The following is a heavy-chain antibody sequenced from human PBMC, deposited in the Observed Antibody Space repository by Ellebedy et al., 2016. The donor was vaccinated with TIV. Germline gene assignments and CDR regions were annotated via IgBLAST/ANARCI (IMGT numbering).Heavy chain of an antibody. V-gene: IGHV3-11*01. CDR1: GFTFRDYY. D-gene: IGHD6-13*01. CDR3: ARGPPRRIAAAGYGWFDL. CDR2: ISNSGSII. J-gene: IGHJ5*02. Sequence: PGGSLRLSCAASGFTFRDYYMIWIRQAPGQGLEWVSYISNSGSIIYYADSVEGRFTISRDNAKKSLDLQMSSLRAEDTAVYYCARGPPRRIAAAGYGWFDLWGQGTLVTVSS.